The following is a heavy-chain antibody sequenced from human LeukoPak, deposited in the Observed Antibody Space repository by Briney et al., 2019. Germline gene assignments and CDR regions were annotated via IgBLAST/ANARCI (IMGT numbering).Heavy chain of an antibody. CDR1: GGSFSGYY. V-gene: IGHV4-34*01. CDR2: INHSGST. Sequence: SETLSLTCAVYGGSFSGYYWTWIRQPPGKGLEWIGEINHSGSTNYNPSLKSRVTISVDTSKNQFSLKLSSVTAADTAVYYCARDHQLGSKYSSSWYYYYGMDVWGQGTTVTVSS. D-gene: IGHD6-13*01. CDR3: ARDHQLGSKYSSSWYYYYGMDV. J-gene: IGHJ6*02.